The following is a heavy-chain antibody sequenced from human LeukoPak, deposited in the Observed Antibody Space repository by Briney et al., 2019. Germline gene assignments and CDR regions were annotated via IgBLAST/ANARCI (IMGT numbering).Heavy chain of an antibody. CDR1: EFTLSSYA. V-gene: IGHV3-23*01. CDR2: MSGSGCRT. Sequence: GGSLILSCAASEFTLSSYAMNWLRHAPGKGLEWVSAMSGSGCRTYYADSVKGRFTISRDNSKNTLYLQMNSLRAEDTAVYYCARGLLGDQASHFDYWGEGPLVRVSS. CDR3: ARGLLGDQASHFDY. D-gene: IGHD3-16*01. J-gene: IGHJ4*02.